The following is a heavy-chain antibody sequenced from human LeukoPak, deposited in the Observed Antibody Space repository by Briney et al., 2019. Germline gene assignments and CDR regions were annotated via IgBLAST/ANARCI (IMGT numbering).Heavy chain of an antibody. CDR3: ARDEWYYDYVWGSYRFSCFDY. Sequence: SQTLSLTCAISGDSVSSNSAAWNWIRQSPSRGLEWLGRTYYRSKWYNDYAVSVKSRITINPDTSKNQFSLQLNSVTPEDTAVYYCARDEWYYDYVWGSYRFSCFDYWGQGTLVTVSS. CDR1: GDSVSSNSAA. D-gene: IGHD3-16*02. J-gene: IGHJ4*02. CDR2: TYYRSKWYN. V-gene: IGHV6-1*01.